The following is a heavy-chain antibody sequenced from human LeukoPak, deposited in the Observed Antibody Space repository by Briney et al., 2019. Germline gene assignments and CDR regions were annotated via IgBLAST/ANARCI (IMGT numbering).Heavy chain of an antibody. CDR3: ARTWQRHCSSVSCYDRWFDP. V-gene: IGHV3-23*01. Sequence: GGSLRLSCAASGLIFDNYAMSWVRQAAGKGLEWVSTISGGGDSTYYADSVKGRFTISRDNSKNTLYLQMNSLRAEDTAVYYCARTWQRHCSSVSCYDRWFDPRGQGTLVTVFS. CDR2: ISGGGDST. J-gene: IGHJ5*02. CDR1: GLIFDNYA. D-gene: IGHD2-2*01.